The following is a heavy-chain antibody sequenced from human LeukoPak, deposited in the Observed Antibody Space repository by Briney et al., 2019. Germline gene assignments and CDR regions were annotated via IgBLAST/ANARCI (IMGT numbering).Heavy chain of an antibody. Sequence: PGGSLRLSCAASGFTFSSYSMNWVRQAPGKGLEWVSSISSSSSYIYYADSVKGRFTISRDNAKNSLYLQMNSLRAEDTAVYYCARDRSRSGSLYYYGMDVWGQGTTVTVSS. CDR1: GFTFSSYS. V-gene: IGHV3-21*01. J-gene: IGHJ6*02. CDR2: ISSSSSYI. D-gene: IGHD1-26*01. CDR3: ARDRSRSGSLYYYGMDV.